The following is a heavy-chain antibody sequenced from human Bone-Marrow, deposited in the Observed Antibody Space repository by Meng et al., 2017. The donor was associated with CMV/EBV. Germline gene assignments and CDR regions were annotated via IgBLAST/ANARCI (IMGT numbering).Heavy chain of an antibody. CDR3: ARQVIKRGFGELLVYYYGMDV. CDR1: GGSISSSSYY. Sequence: SETLSLTCTVSGGSISSSSYYWGWIRQPPGKGLEWIGSIYYSGSTYYNPSLKSRVTISVDTSKNQFSLKLSSVTAADTAVYYCARQVIKRGFGELLVYYYGMDVWGQGTTVTFSS. J-gene: IGHJ6*02. D-gene: IGHD3-10*01. V-gene: IGHV4-39*01. CDR2: IYYSGST.